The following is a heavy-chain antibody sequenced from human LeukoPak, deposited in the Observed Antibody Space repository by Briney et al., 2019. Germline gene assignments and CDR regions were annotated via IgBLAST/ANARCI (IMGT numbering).Heavy chain of an antibody. Sequence: SETLSLTCTVSGGSISSYYLSWIRQPPGKGLEWIGYIYYSGSTNYNPSLKSRVTISVDTSKNQFSLKLSSVTAADTAVYYCARDLLLNDAFDIWGQGTMVTVS. V-gene: IGHV4-59*01. CDR3: ARDLLLNDAFDI. CDR1: GGSISSYY. J-gene: IGHJ3*02. D-gene: IGHD2-15*01. CDR2: IYYSGST.